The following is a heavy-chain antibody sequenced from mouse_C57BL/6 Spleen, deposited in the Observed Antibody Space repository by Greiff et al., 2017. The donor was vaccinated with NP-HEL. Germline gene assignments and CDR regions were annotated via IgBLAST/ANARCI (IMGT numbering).Heavy chain of an antibody. CDR3: ARRGNYDYDGDPFYAMDY. CDR2: ISNGGGST. D-gene: IGHD2-4*01. V-gene: IGHV5-12*01. J-gene: IGHJ4*01. Sequence: EVLLVESGGGLVQPGGSLKLSCAASGFTFSDYYMYWVRQTPEKRLEWVAYISNGGGSTYYPDTVKGRFTISRDNAKNTLYLQMSRLKSEDTAMYYCARRGNYDYDGDPFYAMDYWGQGTSVTVSS. CDR1: GFTFSDYY.